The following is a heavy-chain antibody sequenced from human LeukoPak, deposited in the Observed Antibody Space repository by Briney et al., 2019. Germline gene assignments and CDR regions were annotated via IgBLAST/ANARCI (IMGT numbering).Heavy chain of an antibody. Sequence: GGSLRLSCAASGFTFSDYYMSWIRQAPGKGLEWVSYISSSGSTIYYADSVKGRFTISRDNAKNSLYLQMNSLRAEDTAVYYCARVRDSSGYYYGGFDYWGQGTLVTVSS. D-gene: IGHD3-22*01. V-gene: IGHV3-11*04. CDR1: GFTFSDYY. CDR3: ARVRDSSGYYYGGFDY. CDR2: ISSSGSTI. J-gene: IGHJ4*02.